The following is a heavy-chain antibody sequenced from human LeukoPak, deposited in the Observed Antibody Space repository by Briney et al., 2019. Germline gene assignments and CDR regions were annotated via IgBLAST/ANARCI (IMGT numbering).Heavy chain of an antibody. V-gene: IGHV4-39*07. CDR2: IYFSGGT. CDR1: GDSISSSNCY. Sequence: SETLSLTCTVSGDSISSSNCYWGWIRQPPGKGLEWIGSIYFSGGTYYNASLKSRVTISVDKSKNQFSLKLSSVTAADTAVYYCARPANDGYNTYSWAFDSWGQGTLVTVSS. J-gene: IGHJ4*02. D-gene: IGHD5-12*01. CDR3: ARPANDGYNTYSWAFDS.